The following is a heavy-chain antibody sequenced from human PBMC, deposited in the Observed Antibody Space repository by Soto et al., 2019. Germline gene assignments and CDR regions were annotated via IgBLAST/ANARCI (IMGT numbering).Heavy chain of an antibody. CDR3: ARDRSDAVAGTSGMDV. D-gene: IGHD6-19*01. CDR1: GGTFSSYA. J-gene: IGHJ6*02. V-gene: IGHV1-69*12. CDR2: IIPIFGTA. Sequence: QVQLVQSGAEVKKPGSSVKVSCKASGGTFSSYAISWVRQAPGQGLEWMGGIIPIFGTANYAQKFQGRVTITADESTSTADMELSSLRSEDTAVYYCARDRSDAVAGTSGMDVWGQGTTVTVSS.